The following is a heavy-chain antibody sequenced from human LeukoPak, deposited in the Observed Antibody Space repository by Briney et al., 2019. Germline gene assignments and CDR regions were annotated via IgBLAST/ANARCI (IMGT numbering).Heavy chain of an antibody. J-gene: IGHJ4*02. V-gene: IGHV1-2*02. CDR3: ARSKRRGDLLDY. Sequence: ASVKVSCKASGYTFADYYVHWVRQALGQGLEWMGWINPKTNGTNFALKFLGRVTMTRDTSTSTAYMELTSLRSDDTALYYCARSKRRGDLLDYWGQGILVTVSS. CDR2: INPKTNGT. CDR1: GYTFADYY. D-gene: IGHD2-21*02.